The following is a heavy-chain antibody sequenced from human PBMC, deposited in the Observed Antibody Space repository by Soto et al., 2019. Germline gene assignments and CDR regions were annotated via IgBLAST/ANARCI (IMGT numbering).Heavy chain of an antibody. D-gene: IGHD3-22*01. Sequence: GGSLRLSCAASRFTFDDLAMHWVRQTPGKGLEWVSRISWNGGKIAYAVSVKGRFIISRDNADNFLFLEMNTLRAKDPALYYCAKDHAPSHSKSYIDYWDPGTLVTVSS. CDR3: AKDHAPSHSKSYIDY. J-gene: IGHJ4*02. CDR1: RFTFDDLA. CDR2: ISWNGGKI. V-gene: IGHV3-9*01.